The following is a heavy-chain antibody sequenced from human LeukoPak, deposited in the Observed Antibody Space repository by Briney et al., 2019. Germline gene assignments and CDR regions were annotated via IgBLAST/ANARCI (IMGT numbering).Heavy chain of an antibody. D-gene: IGHD3-22*01. CDR2: ISGSGGST. CDR1: GGTFSSYA. Sequence: SCKASGGTFSSYAMSWVRQAPGKGLEWVSAISGSGGSTYYADSVKGRFTISRDNSKNTLYLQMNSLRAEDTAVYYCANENYYDSSGPNDAFDIWGQGTMVTVSS. V-gene: IGHV3-23*01. CDR3: ANENYYDSSGPNDAFDI. J-gene: IGHJ3*02.